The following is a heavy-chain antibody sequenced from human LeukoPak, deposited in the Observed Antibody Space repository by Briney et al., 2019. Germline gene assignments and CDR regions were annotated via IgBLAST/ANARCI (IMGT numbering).Heavy chain of an antibody. CDR3: ARDYGDYPSWYFDL. Sequence: PSETLPLTCTVSGGSISSYYWSWIRQPPGKGLEWIGYIYYTGSTNYNPSLKSRVTISVDTSKNQFSLKLSSVTVADTAVYYCARDYGDYPSWYFDLWGRGTLVTVSS. J-gene: IGHJ2*01. D-gene: IGHD4-17*01. CDR2: IYYTGST. V-gene: IGHV4-59*01. CDR1: GGSISSYY.